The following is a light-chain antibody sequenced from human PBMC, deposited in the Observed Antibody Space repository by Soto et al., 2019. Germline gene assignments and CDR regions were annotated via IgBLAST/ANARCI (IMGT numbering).Light chain of an antibody. Sequence: QSVLTQPPSVSGAPGQRVTISCTGSSSNIGAGYDVHWYQQLPGTGPKLLIYGNDERPSGVPDRFSGSKSGTSASLAISGLQSEDEADYYCAAWDDSLNGVLFGGGTKLTVL. CDR2: GND. V-gene: IGLV1-40*01. J-gene: IGLJ2*01. CDR3: AAWDDSLNGVL. CDR1: SSNIGAGYD.